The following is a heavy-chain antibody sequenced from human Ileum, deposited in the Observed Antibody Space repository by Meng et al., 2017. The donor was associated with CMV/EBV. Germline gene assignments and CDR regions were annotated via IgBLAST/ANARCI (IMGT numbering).Heavy chain of an antibody. D-gene: IGHD6-19*01. V-gene: IGHV2-5*01. CDR3: VRRRGGGSGWTWFDS. Sequence: QRPLQESGPPPVTPDQPLTVTCTFFVFSLSTNGVGLGWTLHPPGQALEWLALIYWYDDKHYRPSLKSRLAITTDSSKNPVVLIMPNMDPLDTATYYCVRRRGGGSGWTWFDSWGQGILVTVSS. CDR1: VFSLSTNGVG. CDR2: IYWYDDK. J-gene: IGHJ5*01.